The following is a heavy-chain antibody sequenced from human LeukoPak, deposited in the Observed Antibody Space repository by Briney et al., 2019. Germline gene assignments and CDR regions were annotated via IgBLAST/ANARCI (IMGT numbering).Heavy chain of an antibody. CDR3: ARFLVGASLLDY. CDR2: INPNSGVT. J-gene: IGHJ4*02. CDR1: GYTFTSYG. Sequence: ASVKVSCKASGYTFTSYGISWVRQAPGQGLEWMGWINPNSGVTNYAQKLQGRVTMTRDTSISTAYMELGRLKSDDTAVYYCARFLVGASLLDYWGQGTLVTVSS. V-gene: IGHV1-2*02. D-gene: IGHD1-26*01.